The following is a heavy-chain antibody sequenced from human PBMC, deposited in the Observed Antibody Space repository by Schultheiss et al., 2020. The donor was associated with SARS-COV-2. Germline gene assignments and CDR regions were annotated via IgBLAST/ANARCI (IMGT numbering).Heavy chain of an antibody. CDR1: GFTFSSYA. Sequence: GESLKISCAASGFTFSSYAMSWVRQAPGKGLVWVSRINSDGSSTSYADSVKGRFTISRDNSKNTLYLQMNSLRAEDTAVYYCAKDLVGATTFYYYYYGMDVWGQGTTVTVSS. V-gene: IGHV3-23*01. CDR3: AKDLVGATTFYYYYYGMDV. D-gene: IGHD1-26*01. CDR2: INSDGSST. J-gene: IGHJ6*02.